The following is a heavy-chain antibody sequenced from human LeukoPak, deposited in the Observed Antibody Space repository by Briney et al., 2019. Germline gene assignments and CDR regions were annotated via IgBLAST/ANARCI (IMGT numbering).Heavy chain of an antibody. CDR2: INPDSGAT. V-gene: IGHV1-2*02. Sequence: ASVKVSCKASGYTFTDYYVHWVRQAPGQGLEWLGWINPDSGATNFAQRFQGRVTMTRDTPANTAHMELNNLRSDDTAVYYCARDLCHGGSCFHFDSWGRGILVTVSS. CDR3: ARDLCHGGSCFHFDS. D-gene: IGHD2-15*01. J-gene: IGHJ4*02. CDR1: GYTFTDYY.